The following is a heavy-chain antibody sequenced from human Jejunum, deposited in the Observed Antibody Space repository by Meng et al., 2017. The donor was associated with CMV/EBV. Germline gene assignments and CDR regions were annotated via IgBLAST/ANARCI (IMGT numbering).Heavy chain of an antibody. CDR2: IYYGTT. J-gene: IGHJ4*02. Sequence: TCRVSGGSVNSGSYYWTWIRQPPGKGLEWIGYIYYGTTNYNPSLQSRVTISGDASKNQFSLKLTSVTAADTAVYFCARGGHWSRYFPDWGQGHLVTVSS. D-gene: IGHD1-1*01. CDR3: ARGGHWSRYFPD. V-gene: IGHV4-61*01. CDR1: GGSVNSGSYY.